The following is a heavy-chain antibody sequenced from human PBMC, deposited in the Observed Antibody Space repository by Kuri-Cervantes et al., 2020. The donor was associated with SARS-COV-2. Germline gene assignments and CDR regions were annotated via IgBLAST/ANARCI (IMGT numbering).Heavy chain of an antibody. CDR2: INANSGGT. D-gene: IGHD3-22*01. J-gene: IGHJ3*02. V-gene: IGHV1-2*04. CDR3: ARSTPFRRLLVISQGGAFDI. CDR1: GYTFTGYY. Sequence: ASVKVSCKDSGYTFTGYYMHCVRQAPGQGLEWMGCINANSGGTNYAQKFQSWVTMTRDTFISTVYMELSRLRSEDTAVYYCARSTPFRRLLVISQGGAFDIWGQGTMVTVSS.